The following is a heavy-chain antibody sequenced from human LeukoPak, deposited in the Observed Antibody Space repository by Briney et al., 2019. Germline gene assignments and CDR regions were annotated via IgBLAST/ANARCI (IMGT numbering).Heavy chain of an antibody. CDR1: GFTFSSYG. Sequence: GRSLRLSCAASGFTFSSYGMHWVRQAPGKGLEWVAVISYDGSNKYYADSVKGRFTISRDNSKNTLYLQMNSLRAVDTAVYYCAKDQGSGATGFDYWGQGTLVTVSS. V-gene: IGHV3-30*18. D-gene: IGHD1-26*01. CDR2: ISYDGSNK. CDR3: AKDQGSGATGFDY. J-gene: IGHJ4*02.